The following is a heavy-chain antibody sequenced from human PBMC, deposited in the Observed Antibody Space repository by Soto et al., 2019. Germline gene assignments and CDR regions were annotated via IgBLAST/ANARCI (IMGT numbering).Heavy chain of an antibody. CDR3: AKEGYCSGGSCYSSYYYYGMDV. CDR1: GFTFDDYA. J-gene: IGHJ6*02. V-gene: IGHV3-43D*03. CDR2: ISWDGGST. Sequence: GGSLRLSCAASGFTFDDYAMHWVRQAPGKGLEWVSLISWDGGSTYYADSVKGRFTISRDNSKSSLYLQMNSLRAEDTALYYCAKEGYCSGGSCYSSYYYYGMDVWGQGTTVTVSS. D-gene: IGHD2-15*01.